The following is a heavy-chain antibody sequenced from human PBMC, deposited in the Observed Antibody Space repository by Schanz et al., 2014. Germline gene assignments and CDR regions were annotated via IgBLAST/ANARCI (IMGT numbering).Heavy chain of an antibody. D-gene: IGHD3-10*01. Sequence: DVHLLESGGGLVQPGGSLRLSCAASEFTFSTDAMSWVRQAPGKGLEWLSVISASGGDTYYADSAKGRFTISRDNSKNTLYLQMNSLRAEDTAVYYCAKGRFGELSAFDIWGQGTMVTVSS. V-gene: IGHV3-23*01. J-gene: IGHJ3*02. CDR3: AKGRFGELSAFDI. CDR1: EFTFSTDA. CDR2: ISASGGDT.